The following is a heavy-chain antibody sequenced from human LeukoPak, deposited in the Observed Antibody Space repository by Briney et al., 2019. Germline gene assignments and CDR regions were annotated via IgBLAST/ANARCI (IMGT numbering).Heavy chain of an antibody. CDR3: ARGVRWFGEFSENWFDP. D-gene: IGHD3-10*01. V-gene: IGHV4-39*07. CDR2: IYYLGSP. CDR1: GGSISSSNYY. Sequence: PSQTLSLTCTVSGGSISSSNYYRGWIRQPPGKGLEWIGSIYYLGSPYYNPSLMSRVTISVDTSKKQFSLKLSSVTAADTAVYYCARGVRWFGEFSENWFDPWGQGTLVTVSS. J-gene: IGHJ5*02.